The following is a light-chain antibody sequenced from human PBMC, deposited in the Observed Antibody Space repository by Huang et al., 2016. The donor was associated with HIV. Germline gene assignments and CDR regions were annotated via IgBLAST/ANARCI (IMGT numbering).Light chain of an antibody. J-gene: IGKJ4*01. CDR1: QSISSY. V-gene: IGKV1-39*01. Sequence: DIQMTQSPSSLSASVGDRVTITCRASQSISSYLTCYQQKPGKAPKLLLYAASSLQSGVPSRFSGSGSGTDFTLTISSLQPEDFATYYCQESYSTPPLTFGGGTKVEIK. CDR2: AAS. CDR3: QESYSTPPLT.